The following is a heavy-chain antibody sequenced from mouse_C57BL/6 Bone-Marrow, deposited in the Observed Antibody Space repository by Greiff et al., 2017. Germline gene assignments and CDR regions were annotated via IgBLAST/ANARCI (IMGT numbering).Heavy chain of an antibody. D-gene: IGHD1-1*01. J-gene: IGHJ1*03. CDR3: ARLEFDGSSGDWYFDV. Sequence: VKLQESGPELVKPGASVKLSCKASGYTFTSYDINWVKQRPGQGLEWIGWIYPRDGSTKYNEKCKGKATLTVDTSSSTAYMGLHSLTSEDSAVYFCARLEFDGSSGDWYFDVWGTGTTVTVSS. CDR2: IYPRDGST. CDR1: GYTFTSYD. V-gene: IGHV1-85*01.